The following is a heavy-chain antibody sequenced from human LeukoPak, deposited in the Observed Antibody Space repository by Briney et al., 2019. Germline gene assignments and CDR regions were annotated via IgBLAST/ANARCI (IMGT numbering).Heavy chain of an antibody. V-gene: IGHV3-30*18. CDR3: AKLGGYYGSGSYSAGDY. J-gene: IGHJ4*02. CDR2: ISYDGSNK. D-gene: IGHD3-10*01. Sequence: PGGSLRLSCAASGFTFSSYGMHWVRQAPGKGLEWVAVISYDGSNKYYADSVKGRFTISRDNSKNTLYLQMNSLRAEDTAVYYCAKLGGYYGSGSYSAGDYWGQGTLVTVSS. CDR1: GFTFSSYG.